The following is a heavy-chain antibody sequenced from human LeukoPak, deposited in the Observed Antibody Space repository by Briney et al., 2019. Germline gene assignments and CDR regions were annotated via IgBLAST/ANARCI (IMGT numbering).Heavy chain of an antibody. Sequence: GGSLRLSCAASEFTVSSNYMSWVRQAPGKGLEWVSVIYSGGSTYYADSVKGRFTISRDNSKNTLYLQMNSLRAEDTAVYYCAKQAVAGKEAAGADYWGQGTLVTVSS. CDR3: AKQAVAGKEAAGADY. J-gene: IGHJ4*02. CDR1: EFTVSSNY. V-gene: IGHV3-53*01. D-gene: IGHD6-19*01. CDR2: IYSGGST.